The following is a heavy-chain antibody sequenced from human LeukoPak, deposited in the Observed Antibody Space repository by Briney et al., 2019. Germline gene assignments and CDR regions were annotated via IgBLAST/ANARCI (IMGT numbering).Heavy chain of an antibody. D-gene: IGHD6-13*01. Sequence: SETLSLTCTVSGGSISSSSYYWGWIRQPPGKGLEWLGSIYYSGSTYYNPSLKSRVTISVDTSKHQFSLKLSSVTAADTAVYYCAREQLGRYYFDYWGQGTLVTVSS. CDR1: GGSISSSSYY. J-gene: IGHJ4*02. CDR3: AREQLGRYYFDY. V-gene: IGHV4-39*01. CDR2: IYYSGST.